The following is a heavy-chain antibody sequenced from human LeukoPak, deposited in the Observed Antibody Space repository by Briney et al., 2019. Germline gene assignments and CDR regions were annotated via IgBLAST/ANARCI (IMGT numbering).Heavy chain of an antibody. J-gene: IGHJ4*02. CDR2: INPNSGGT. CDR3: ASVPYDGYKLRYFDY. D-gene: IGHD5-24*01. CDR1: GYTFTGYY. V-gene: IGHV1-2*02. Sequence: ASVKVSCKASGYTFTGYYIHWVRQAPGQGLEWMGWINPNSGGTKYAQKFQGRVTMTRDTSITTAYMELNRLRSDDTAVYYCASVPYDGYKLRYFDYWGQGTLVTVSS.